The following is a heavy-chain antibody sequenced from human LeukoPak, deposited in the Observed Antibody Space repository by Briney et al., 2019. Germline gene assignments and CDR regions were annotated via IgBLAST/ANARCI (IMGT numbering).Heavy chain of an antibody. CDR1: GFTFSNYV. CDR2: ITRRSDII. V-gene: IGHV3-48*01. Sequence: GGSLRLSCEASGFTFSNYVMTWVRQAPGKGLEWVSYITRRSDIIYYADSVKGRFTISRDNSKNTLYLQMDSLRAEDTALYYCAKSDHEIWRGLTPPRGQGTLVTVSS. D-gene: IGHD3-3*01. J-gene: IGHJ4*02. CDR3: AKSDHEIWRGLTPP.